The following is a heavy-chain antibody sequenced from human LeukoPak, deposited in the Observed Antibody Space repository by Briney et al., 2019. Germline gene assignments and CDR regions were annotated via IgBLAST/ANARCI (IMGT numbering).Heavy chain of an antibody. V-gene: IGHV4-31*03. D-gene: IGHD5-24*01. CDR2: IYYSGST. CDR1: GGSISSSGYY. J-gene: IGHJ4*02. CDR3: ARCLSSENYHFDY. Sequence: PSETLSLTCTVSGGSISSSGYYRSWIRQHPGKGLEWIGYIYYSGSTYYNPSLKSRVSISLDTSKTQFFLTLSSVTAADTAVYFCARCLSSENYHFDYWGQGTLVTVSS.